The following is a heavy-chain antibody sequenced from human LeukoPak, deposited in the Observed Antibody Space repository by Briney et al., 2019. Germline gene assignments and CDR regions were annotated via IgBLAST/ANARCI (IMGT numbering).Heavy chain of an antibody. V-gene: IGHV3-66*01. Sequence: GGSLRLSCAASGFTLSSNYMSWVRHAPGKGLEWVSVIYSGGSTYYADSVKGRFTISRDNSKNTLYLQMNSLRAEDTAVYYCARDRCSGGSCAFDYWGQGTLVTVSS. J-gene: IGHJ4*02. D-gene: IGHD2-15*01. CDR1: GFTLSSNY. CDR2: IYSGGST. CDR3: ARDRCSGGSCAFDY.